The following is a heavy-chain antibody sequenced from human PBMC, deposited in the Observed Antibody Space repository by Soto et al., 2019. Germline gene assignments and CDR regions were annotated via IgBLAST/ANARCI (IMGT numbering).Heavy chain of an antibody. Sequence: TETLSLTCAVYGGSFSGYYWIWIRQPPGKGLEWIGEINHSGSTNYNPSLKSRVTISVDTSKNQFSLKLSSATAADTAVYYCARGSGSYYTSYFDYWGQGTLVTVSS. V-gene: IGHV4-34*01. CDR3: ARGSGSYYTSYFDY. D-gene: IGHD1-26*01. CDR2: INHSGST. CDR1: GGSFSGYY. J-gene: IGHJ4*02.